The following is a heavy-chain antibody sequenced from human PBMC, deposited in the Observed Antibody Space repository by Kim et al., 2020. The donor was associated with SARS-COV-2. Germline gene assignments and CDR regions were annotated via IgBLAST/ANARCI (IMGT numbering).Heavy chain of an antibody. Sequence: SETLSLTCTVSGGSISSYYWSWIRQPPGKGLEWIGYIYYSGSTNYNPSLKSRVTISVDTSKNQFSLKLSSVTAADTAVYYCAREAYTAMVSGYGSPFDYWGQGTLVTVSS. CDR2: IYYSGST. CDR1: GGSISSYY. CDR3: AREAYTAMVSGYGSPFDY. V-gene: IGHV4-59*12. D-gene: IGHD5-18*01. J-gene: IGHJ4*02.